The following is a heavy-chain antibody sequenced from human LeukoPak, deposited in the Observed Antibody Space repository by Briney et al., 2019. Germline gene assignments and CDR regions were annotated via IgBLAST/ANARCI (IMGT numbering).Heavy chain of an antibody. CDR3: ARGNYGVPLTDYYYYYYMDV. J-gene: IGHJ6*03. Sequence: SVKVSCKASGGTFSSYAISWVRQAPGQGLEWMGGIIPIFCTANYAQKFQGRVTITTDESTSTAYMELSSLRSEDTAVYYCARGNYGVPLTDYYYYYYMDVWGKGTTVTVSS. CDR2: IIPIFCTA. V-gene: IGHV1-69*05. D-gene: IGHD1-7*01. CDR1: GGTFSSYA.